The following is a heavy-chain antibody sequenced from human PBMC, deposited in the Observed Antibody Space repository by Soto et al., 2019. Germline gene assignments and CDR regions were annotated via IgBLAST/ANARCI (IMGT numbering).Heavy chain of an antibody. D-gene: IGHD2-21*01. V-gene: IGHV4-31*03. CDR1: GDSISSGDYY. Sequence: QVQLQESGPGLVKPSQTLSLTCIVSGDSISSGDYYWSWIRQHPGKGLEWIGQIHYSGSTYYNPSLMRRVTISVDTSKNQFSLRLSSVTAADTAVYYCARDTRVAFSSFANWGQGALVTVSS. J-gene: IGHJ4*02. CDR3: ARDTRVAFSSFAN. CDR2: IHYSGST.